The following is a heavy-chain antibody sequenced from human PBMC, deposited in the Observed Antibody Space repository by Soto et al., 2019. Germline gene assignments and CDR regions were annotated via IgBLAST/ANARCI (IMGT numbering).Heavy chain of an antibody. CDR3: ARADCTGAYCYSWPFNYGVDV. V-gene: IGHV3-33*08. Sequence: QVQLVESGGGVVQPGGSLRLSCTTSGFTFNTYGMHWVRQAPGKGLERVATIWYDGSNKYYADSVKGRFTISRDNSKNTRYLQRNRLRAEDTALYYCARADCTGAYCYSWPFNYGVDVWGQGTTVTVAS. CDR1: GFTFNTYG. CDR2: IWYDGSNK. J-gene: IGHJ6*02. D-gene: IGHD2-15*01.